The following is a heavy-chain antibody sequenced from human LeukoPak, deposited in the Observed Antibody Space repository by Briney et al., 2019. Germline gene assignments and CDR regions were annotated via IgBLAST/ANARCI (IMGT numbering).Heavy chain of an antibody. Sequence: SETLSLTCAVYGGSFSGYYWSWIRQPPGKGLEWIGEINHSGSTNYNPSLKSRVTISVDTSKNQFSLKLSSVTAADTAVYYCARLMGIAAAGTDDYWGQGTLVTVSS. CDR1: GGSFSGYY. V-gene: IGHV4-34*01. J-gene: IGHJ4*02. CDR2: INHSGST. D-gene: IGHD6-13*01. CDR3: ARLMGIAAAGTDDY.